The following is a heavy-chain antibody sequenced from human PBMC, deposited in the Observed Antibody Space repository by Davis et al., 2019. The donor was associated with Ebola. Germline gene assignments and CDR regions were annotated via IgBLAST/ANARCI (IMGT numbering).Heavy chain of an antibody. Sequence: GESLKISCAASRFTFSSYEMNWVRQAPGKGLEWVSGISGSGASTYYADSVKGRFTISRDNSKNTLYLQMNSLRADDTAVYYCAKGLGASDWYAFDYWGQRALVTVSS. CDR3: AKGLGASDWYAFDY. D-gene: IGHD6-19*01. J-gene: IGHJ4*02. CDR1: RFTFSSYE. V-gene: IGHV3-23*01. CDR2: ISGSGAST.